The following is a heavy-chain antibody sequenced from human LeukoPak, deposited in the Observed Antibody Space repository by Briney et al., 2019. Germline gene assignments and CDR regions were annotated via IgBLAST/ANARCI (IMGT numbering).Heavy chain of an antibody. J-gene: IGHJ3*02. CDR3: AKDAIRGNGIYDAFDI. D-gene: IGHD3-10*01. V-gene: IGHV3-74*01. CDR1: GFTFTNHW. Sequence: GGSLRLSCAASGFTFTNHWMHWVRQAPGKGLVWVSRIRPDGRETNHADSVKGRFTISRDNRQNTVYLQMTSLRAEDTAVYFCAKDAIRGNGIYDAFDIWGQGTRVTVSS. CDR2: IRPDGRET.